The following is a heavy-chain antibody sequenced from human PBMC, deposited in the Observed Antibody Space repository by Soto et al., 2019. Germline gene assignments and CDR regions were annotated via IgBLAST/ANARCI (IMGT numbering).Heavy chain of an antibody. D-gene: IGHD6-13*01. V-gene: IGHV3-66*01. J-gene: IGHJ5*02. CDR1: GFTVSSNF. CDR3: ARDLAAGNWFEP. CDR2: IYSGGST. Sequence: GGSLRLSCAASGFTVSSNFMSWVRQAPGKGLEWVSIIYSGGSTFYADSVKGRFTISRDISKNTVYLQMNSLRVEDTAVYYCARDLAAGNWFEPWGQGTLVTVSS.